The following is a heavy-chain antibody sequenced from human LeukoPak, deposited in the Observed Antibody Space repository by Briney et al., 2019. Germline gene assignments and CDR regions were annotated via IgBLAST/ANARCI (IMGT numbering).Heavy chain of an antibody. D-gene: IGHD5-24*01. V-gene: IGHV4-30-2*01. CDR2: IYHSGST. CDR3: ARGASRDGFLFAFDI. Sequence: SQTLSLTCAVSGGSISSGGYSWSWIRQPPGKGLEWIGYIYHSGSTYYNPSLKSRVTISVDRSKNQFSLKLSSVTAADTAVYYCARGASRDGFLFAFDIWGQGTMVTVSS. J-gene: IGHJ3*02. CDR1: GGSISSGGYS.